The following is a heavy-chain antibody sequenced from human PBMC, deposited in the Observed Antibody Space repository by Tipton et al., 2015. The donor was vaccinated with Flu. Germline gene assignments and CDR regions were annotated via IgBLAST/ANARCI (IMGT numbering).Heavy chain of an antibody. CDR1: GASVSGYY. CDR3: ARRDYSNYVSEPKNWFDP. V-gene: IGHV4-59*04. Sequence: LRLSCSVSGASVSGYYFSWFRQPPGKGLEWIGNIHRSGNTYYNSSLKSRVTISLDKSKNQFSLRLVSMTATDTAVYYCARRDYSNYVSEPKNWFDPWGQGILVTVSS. D-gene: IGHD4-11*01. J-gene: IGHJ5*02. CDR2: IHRSGNT.